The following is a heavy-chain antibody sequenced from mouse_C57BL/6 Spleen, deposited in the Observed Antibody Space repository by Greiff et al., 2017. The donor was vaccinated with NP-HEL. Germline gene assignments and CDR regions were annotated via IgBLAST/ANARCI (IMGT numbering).Heavy chain of an antibody. CDR1: GYTFTRYW. D-gene: IGHD2-4*01. Sequence: VQLQQSGAELAKPGASVQLSCKASGYTFTRYWMHWVKQRPGQGLEWIGYITPSSGYTKYNQKFKDKATLTADKSSNTAYMQMSSLTSEDSAVYYCARKNIYYDYDEGSWFADWGQGTLVTVSA. CDR3: ARKNIYYDYDEGSWFAD. J-gene: IGHJ3*01. CDR2: ITPSSGYT. V-gene: IGHV1-7*01.